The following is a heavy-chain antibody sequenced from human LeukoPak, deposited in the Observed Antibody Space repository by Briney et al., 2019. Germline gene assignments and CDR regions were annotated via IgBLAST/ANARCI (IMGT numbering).Heavy chain of an antibody. Sequence: GGSLRLFCAASGFTFDDYGMSWVRQAPGKGLEWVSGINWNGGSTGYADSVKGRFTISRDNAKNSLYLQMNSLRAEDTALYYCARVLPSYCGGDCYSGSKDYWGQGTLVTVSS. D-gene: IGHD2-21*02. CDR2: INWNGGST. V-gene: IGHV3-20*04. CDR1: GFTFDDYG. J-gene: IGHJ4*02. CDR3: ARVLPSYCGGDCYSGSKDY.